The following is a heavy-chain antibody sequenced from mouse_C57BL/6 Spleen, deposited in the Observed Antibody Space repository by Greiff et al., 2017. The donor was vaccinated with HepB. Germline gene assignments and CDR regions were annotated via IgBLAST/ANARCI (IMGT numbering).Heavy chain of an antibody. J-gene: IGHJ3*01. CDR3: ARDGGFAY. CDR1: GYAFSSYW. Sequence: VQLQQSGASVKISCKASGYAFSSYWMNWVKQRPGKGLEWIGQIYPGDGDTNYNGKFKGKATLTADKSSSTAYMQLSSLTSEDSAVYFCARDGGFAYWGQGTLVTVSA. V-gene: IGHV1-80*01. CDR2: IYPGDGDT.